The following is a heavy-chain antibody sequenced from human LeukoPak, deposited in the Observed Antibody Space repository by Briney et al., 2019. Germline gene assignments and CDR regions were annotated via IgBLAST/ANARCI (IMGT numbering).Heavy chain of an antibody. CDR2: INPSSGRT. Sequence: ASVKVSCKASGYTFTGYYMHWVRQAPGQGLEWMGWINPSSGRTNYAQNFQDRVAMTRDTSISTAYMELSSLRSDDTAVYYCARGSSIHVLLYHYYYMDVWGKGTTVTVSS. J-gene: IGHJ6*03. CDR3: ARGSSIHVLLYHYYYMDV. CDR1: GYTFTGYY. D-gene: IGHD2-2*01. V-gene: IGHV1-2*02.